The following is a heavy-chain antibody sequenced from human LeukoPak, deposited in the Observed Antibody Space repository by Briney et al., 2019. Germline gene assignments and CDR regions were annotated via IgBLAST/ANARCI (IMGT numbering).Heavy chain of an antibody. CDR1: GFAFSRYW. CDR2: IYRDGSDK. Sequence: QPGGSLRLSCAASGFAFSRYWMPWVCQAPGKGLVWVSRIYRDGSDKIYADSVKGRFTISRDNAKNTLYLQMNSLTVEDTAVYYCVRDWDHYDFDSWGQGTLVTVSS. V-gene: IGHV3-74*01. D-gene: IGHD5-12*01. CDR3: VRDWDHYDFDS. J-gene: IGHJ5*01.